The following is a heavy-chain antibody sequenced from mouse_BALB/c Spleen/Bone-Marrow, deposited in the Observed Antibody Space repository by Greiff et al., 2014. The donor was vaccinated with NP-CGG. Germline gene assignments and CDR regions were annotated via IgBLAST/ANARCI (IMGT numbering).Heavy chain of an antibody. D-gene: IGHD1-2*01. CDR3: ARGGTTATWYCDV. V-gene: IGHV14-3*02. J-gene: IGHJ1*01. CDR2: IDPANGNT. Sequence: VQLQQSGAELVKPGASVKLSCTASGFNIKDTYMHWVKQRPEQGLEWIGRIDPANGNTKYDPKFQGKATITADTSSNTAYLQLSSLTSEDTAVYYCARGGTTATWYCDVWDAGTTVTVSS. CDR1: GFNIKDTY.